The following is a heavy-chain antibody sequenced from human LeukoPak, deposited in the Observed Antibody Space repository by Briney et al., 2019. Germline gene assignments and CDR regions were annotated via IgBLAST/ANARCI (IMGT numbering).Heavy chain of an antibody. V-gene: IGHV3-7*01. CDR3: VRELAI. CDR1: GFTLNKFH. Sequence: GGPLTLSCAASGFTLNKFHMIWVRQAPGKGREWVANIYQDGSKIHYLHSVKGRFTISKDNANTSLYMQLTSLRAHDTAVHYCVRELAIWGEGTLVTVSS. CDR2: IYQDGSKI. J-gene: IGHJ3*02.